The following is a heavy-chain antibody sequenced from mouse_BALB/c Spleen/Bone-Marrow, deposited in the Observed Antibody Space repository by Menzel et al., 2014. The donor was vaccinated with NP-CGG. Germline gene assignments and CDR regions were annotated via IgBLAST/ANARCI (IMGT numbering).Heavy chain of an antibody. CDR3: ARQLAYAMDY. Sequence: EVKLVESGGGLVQPGGSLKLSCATSGFTFSDYYMYWVRQTPEKRLEWVAYITKGGGSTYNPDIVKGRFTISRDNAKNTLYLQMSRLKSEDTAMYYCARQLAYAMDYWGQGTSVTVSS. CDR2: ITKGGGST. V-gene: IGHV5-12*02. CDR1: GFTFSDYY. D-gene: IGHD4-1*01. J-gene: IGHJ4*01.